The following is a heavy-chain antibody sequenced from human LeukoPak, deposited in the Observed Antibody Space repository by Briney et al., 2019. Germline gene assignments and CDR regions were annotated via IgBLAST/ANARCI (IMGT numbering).Heavy chain of an antibody. CDR3: ARRIAAAGLNIDY. V-gene: IGHV4-39*01. D-gene: IGHD6-13*01. Sequence: SETLSLTCTVSGGSISSSSYCWDWIRQPPGKGLEWIGSIYYSGSTYYNPSLKSRVTISVDTSKNQFSLKLSSVTAADTTVYYCARRIAAAGLNIDYWGLGTLVTVSS. J-gene: IGHJ4*02. CDR2: IYYSGST. CDR1: GGSISSSSYC.